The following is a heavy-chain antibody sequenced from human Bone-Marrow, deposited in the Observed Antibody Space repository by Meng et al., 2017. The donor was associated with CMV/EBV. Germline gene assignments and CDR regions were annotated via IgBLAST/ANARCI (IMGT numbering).Heavy chain of an antibody. V-gene: IGHV4-34*01. CDR2: INHSGST. D-gene: IGHD3-22*01. CDR3: ARGRTRYYYDSSGYYYRPYFDY. CDR1: GGSFSGYY. Sequence: QGQRQQGGAGLLKPTETLSLTCAVSGGSFSGYYWSWIRQPPGKGREWIGEINHSGSTNYNPSLKSRVTISVDTSKNQFSLKLSSVTAADTAVYYCARGRTRYYYDSSGYYYRPYFDYWGQGTLVTVSS. J-gene: IGHJ4*02.